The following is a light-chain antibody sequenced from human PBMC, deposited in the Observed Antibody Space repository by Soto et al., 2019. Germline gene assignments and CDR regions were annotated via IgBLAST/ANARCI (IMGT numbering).Light chain of an antibody. V-gene: IGKV1-9*01. CDR2: AAS. CDR3: QQVNSYPIT. J-gene: IGKJ5*01. CDR1: QGISSY. Sequence: DIQLTQSPSFLSASVGDRVTITCRASQGISSYLAWYQQKPGKAPKLLIYAASTVQSGGPSRFSGSGSGTESTLTISSLQPEDFATYYYQQVNSYPITFGQGTRLEIK.